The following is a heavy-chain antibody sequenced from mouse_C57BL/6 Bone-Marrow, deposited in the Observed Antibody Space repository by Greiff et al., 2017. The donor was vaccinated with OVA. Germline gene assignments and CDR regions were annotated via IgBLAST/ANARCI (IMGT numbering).Heavy chain of an antibody. Sequence: EVHLVESGGGLVKPGGSLKLSCAASGFTFSDYGMHWVRQAPEKGLEWVAYISSGSSTINYADTVKGRFTISRDNAKNTLFLQMTSLRSEDTAMYYCAYDYGFAYWGQGTLVTVSA. D-gene: IGHD2-4*01. J-gene: IGHJ3*01. V-gene: IGHV5-17*01. CDR1: GFTFSDYG. CDR2: ISSGSSTI. CDR3: AYDYGFAY.